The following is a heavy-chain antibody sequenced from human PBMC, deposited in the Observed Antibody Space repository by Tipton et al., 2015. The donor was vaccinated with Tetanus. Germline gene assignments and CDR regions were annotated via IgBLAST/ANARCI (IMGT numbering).Heavy chain of an antibody. Sequence: QLVQSGGHGIQPGGSLRLPCAVSDSLASHSYVTWVRQAPGKGLEWVSVPYSDDRTDYADSVRGRFTIIRDNSKNTLSLQMNSLRAEDTAIYYGARANFDFPKKGPFDDWGQGALVSVSS. J-gene: IGHJ4*02. CDR1: DSLASHSY. V-gene: IGHV3-53*01. CDR3: ARANFDFPKKGPFDD. CDR2: PYSDDRT. D-gene: IGHD2/OR15-2a*01.